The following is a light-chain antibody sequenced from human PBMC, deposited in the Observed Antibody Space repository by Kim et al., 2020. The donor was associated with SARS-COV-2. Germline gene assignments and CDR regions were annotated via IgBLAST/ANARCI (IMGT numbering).Light chain of an antibody. V-gene: IGKV3-20*01. CDR2: GAS. CDR3: QQYGSSPTT. J-gene: IGKJ1*01. Sequence: YPGERATLSCRASQSVSSTYLAWYQQKPGQAPRLLIYGASSRATAIPDRFSGSGSGTDFTLTISRLEPEDFAVYFCQQYGSSPTTFGQGTKVDIK. CDR1: QSVSSTY.